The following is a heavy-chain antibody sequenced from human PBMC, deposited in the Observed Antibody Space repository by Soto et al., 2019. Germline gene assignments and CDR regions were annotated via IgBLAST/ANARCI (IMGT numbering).Heavy chain of an antibody. CDR1: GFVVSETY. D-gene: IGHD2-15*01. V-gene: IGHV3-53*01. CDR3: ARDCGGGSCYPALGA. CDR2: TYSGGST. J-gene: IGHJ5*02. Sequence: EVQVVESGGGLIQPGGSLRLSCAVSGFVVSETYMSWVRQAPGRGLQWVSFTYSGGSTYYADSVKGRFTISRDSSRNTLDLQMNSLRAEDTAVYYCARDCGGGSCYPALGAWGQGTLVTVSS.